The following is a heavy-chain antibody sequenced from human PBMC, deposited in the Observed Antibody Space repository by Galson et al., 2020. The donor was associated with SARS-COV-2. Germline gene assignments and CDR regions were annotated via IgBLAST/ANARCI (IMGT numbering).Heavy chain of an antibody. CDR1: GVSFSSDHYF. V-gene: IGHV4-61*02. CDR2: ISASGNT. CDR3: AREVWGYYYDSSGYHEHPYYFDY. J-gene: IGHJ4*02. D-gene: IGHD3-22*01. Sequence: SETLSLTCTVSGVSFSSDHYFWSWIRQPAGKGPEWIGSISASGNTNYNPSLKRRVTISGDTSTNQFSLRLSSVTAADTAVYYCAREVWGYYYDSSGYHEHPYYFDYWGQGTLVTVSS.